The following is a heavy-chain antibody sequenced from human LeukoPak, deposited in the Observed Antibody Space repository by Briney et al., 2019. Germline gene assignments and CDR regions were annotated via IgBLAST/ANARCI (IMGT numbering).Heavy chain of an antibody. D-gene: IGHD3-9*01. CDR1: GYTFTSYD. J-gene: IGHJ6*03. CDR3: ARGERYFDWLPNYYYYYMDV. V-gene: IGHV1-8*03. CDR2: MNPNSGNT. Sequence: GASVKVSCKASGYTFTSYDINCVRQATGQGLEWMGWMNPNSGNTGYAQKFQGRVTITRNTSISTAYMELSSLRSEDTAVYYCARGERYFDWLPNYYYYYMDVWGKGTTVTVSS.